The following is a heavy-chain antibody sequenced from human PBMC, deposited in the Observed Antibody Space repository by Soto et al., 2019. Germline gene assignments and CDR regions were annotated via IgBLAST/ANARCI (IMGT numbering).Heavy chain of an antibody. D-gene: IGHD3-10*01. CDR1: GFTFSSYA. J-gene: IGHJ3*02. CDR2: FRGRGDGT. V-gene: IGHV3-23*01. Sequence: GGSLRLSCAASGFTFSSYAMSWVRQAPGKGLEWVSTFRGRGDGTYYADSVKGRFTVSRDNSNNQLYLQMNGLRAEDTAVYYCAKGPDPGAFDIWGQGTMVTVSS. CDR3: AKGPDPGAFDI.